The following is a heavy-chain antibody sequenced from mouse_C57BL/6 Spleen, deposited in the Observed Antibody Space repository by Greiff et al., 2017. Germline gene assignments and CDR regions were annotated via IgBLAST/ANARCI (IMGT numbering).Heavy chain of an antibody. J-gene: IGHJ2*01. D-gene: IGHD2-1*01. CDR3: ARGKDGNYYFDY. V-gene: IGHV1-52*01. CDR2: IDPSDSET. Sequence: VQLQQPGAELVRPGSSVKLSCKASGYTFTSYWMHWVKQRPIQGLEWIGNIDPSDSETHYNQKFKDKATLTVDKSSSTAYMQLSSLTSEDSAVYYCARGKDGNYYFDYWGQGTTLTVSS. CDR1: GYTFTSYW.